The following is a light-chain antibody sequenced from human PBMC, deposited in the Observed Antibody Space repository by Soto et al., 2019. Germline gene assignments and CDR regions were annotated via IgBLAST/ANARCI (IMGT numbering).Light chain of an antibody. CDR3: GIWDTSLWV. V-gene: IGLV1-51*02. Sequence: QSVLTQPPSVSAAPGQRVTISCSGISSNIVNNYVSWYQRLPGTAPKLLIYETNKRASGIPDRFSGSRSGTSSTPDITGLQTGDEAHYYCGIWDTSLWVFGGGTQLTVL. CDR1: SSNIVNNY. J-gene: IGLJ7*01. CDR2: ETN.